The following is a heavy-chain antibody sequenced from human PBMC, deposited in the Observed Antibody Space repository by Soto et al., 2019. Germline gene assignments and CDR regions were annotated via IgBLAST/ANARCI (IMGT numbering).Heavy chain of an antibody. J-gene: IGHJ4*02. CDR2: IYYSGST. CDR3: ARQLNHGDYDY. D-gene: IGHD4-17*01. CDR1: GGSISSSSYY. V-gene: IGHV4-39*01. Sequence: SETLSLTCTVSGGSISSSSYYWGWIRQPPGKGLEWIGSIYYSGSTYYNPSLKSRVTISVDTSKNQFSLKLSSVTAADTAVYYCARQLNHGDYDYWGQGTLVTVSS.